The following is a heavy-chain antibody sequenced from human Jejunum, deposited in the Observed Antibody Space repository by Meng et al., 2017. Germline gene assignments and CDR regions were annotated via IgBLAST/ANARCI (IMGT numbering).Heavy chain of an antibody. V-gene: IGHV4-31*03. CDR3: ARLGITETISGFDP. D-gene: IGHD1-7*01. CDR2: IYYTGST. Sequence: QVQRQASGPVLVKPSQTLSLTCTVSGGSLRTGAYYWSWIRQHPGKGLEWIGYIYYTGSTFYNPSLKSRVSISLETSKNQFSLKVTSVTAADTAFYYCARLGITETISGFDPWGQGILVTVSS. J-gene: IGHJ5*02. CDR1: GGSLRTGAYY.